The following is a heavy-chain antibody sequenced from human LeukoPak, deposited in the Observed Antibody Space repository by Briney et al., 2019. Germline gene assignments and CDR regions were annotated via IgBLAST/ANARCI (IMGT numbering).Heavy chain of an antibody. D-gene: IGHD3-9*01. Sequence: GRFLRLSCAASGFTFSSYGMHWVRQAPGKGLEWVAVIWYDGSNKYYADSVKGRFTISRDNSKNTLYLQMNSLRAEDTAVYYCARGHDILTGYYFDYWGQGTLVTVSS. V-gene: IGHV3-33*01. CDR3: ARGHDILTGYYFDY. J-gene: IGHJ4*02. CDR1: GFTFSSYG. CDR2: IWYDGSNK.